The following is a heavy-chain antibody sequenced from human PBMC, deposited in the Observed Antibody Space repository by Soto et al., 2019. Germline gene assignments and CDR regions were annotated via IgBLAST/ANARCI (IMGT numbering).Heavy chain of an antibody. CDR2: ITGSGGST. Sequence: GGSLRLSCAASGFTFSSFAMNWVRQAPGKGLEWVSAITGSGGSTYYADSVKGRFTASRYNSKNTLYLQMSSLRAEDTAVYYCAKDRAGSTYFYYHGVDVWGQGTTVTVSS. V-gene: IGHV3-23*01. CDR3: AKDRAGSTYFYYHGVDV. J-gene: IGHJ6*02. CDR1: GFTFSSFA. D-gene: IGHD6-13*01.